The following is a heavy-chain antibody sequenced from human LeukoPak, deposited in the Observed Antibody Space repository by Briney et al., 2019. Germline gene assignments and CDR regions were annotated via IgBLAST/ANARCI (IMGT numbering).Heavy chain of an antibody. CDR2: ISGSGGST. V-gene: IGHV3-23*01. Sequence: PGGSLRLSCAASGFTFSSYAMSWVRQAPGKGLEWVSAISGSGGSTYYADSVKGRFTISRDNSKNTLYLQMNSLRAEDTAVYYCAKDLAGSSGWPIDPNAFDIWGQGTMVTVSS. D-gene: IGHD6-19*01. CDR1: GFTFSSYA. J-gene: IGHJ3*02. CDR3: AKDLAGSSGWPIDPNAFDI.